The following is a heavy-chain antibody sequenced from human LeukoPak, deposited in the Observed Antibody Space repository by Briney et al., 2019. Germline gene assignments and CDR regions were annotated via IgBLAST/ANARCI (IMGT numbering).Heavy chain of an antibody. J-gene: IGHJ6*03. Sequence: SETLSPTCTVSGGSISSYYWSWIRQPAGKGLEWIGRIYTSGSTNYNPSLKSRVTISVDTSKNQFSLKLSSVTAADTAVYYCARAPPYSSGWYGYYYYYMDVWGKGTTVTVSS. CDR3: ARAPPYSSGWYGYYYYYMDV. V-gene: IGHV4-4*07. CDR2: IYTSGST. CDR1: GGSISSYY. D-gene: IGHD6-19*01.